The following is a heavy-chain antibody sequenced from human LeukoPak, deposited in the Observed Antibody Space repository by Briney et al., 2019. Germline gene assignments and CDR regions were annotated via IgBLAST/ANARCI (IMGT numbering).Heavy chain of an antibody. Sequence: GGSLRLSCAASGFTFSSYEMNWVRQAPGKGLEWVSYISSSGSTIYYADSVKGRFTISRDNAKNPLYLQMNSLRAEDTAVYYCARVREQWELLPYFDYWGQGTLVTVSS. CDR1: GFTFSSYE. CDR2: ISSSGSTI. V-gene: IGHV3-48*03. CDR3: ARVREQWELLPYFDY. D-gene: IGHD1-26*01. J-gene: IGHJ4*02.